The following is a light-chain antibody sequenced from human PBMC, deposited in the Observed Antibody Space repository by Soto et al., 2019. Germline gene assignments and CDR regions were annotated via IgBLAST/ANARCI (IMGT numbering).Light chain of an antibody. CDR1: QNINSW. CDR2: KAS. CDR3: QQYESFFPLT. V-gene: IGKV1-5*03. J-gene: IGKJ4*01. Sequence: DIQMTQSPSTLSASVGDRVTITCRASQNINSWLAWYQQKSGKAPKLLIYKASNLESGVPSRFSGSGSGTDFTLTISSLQPDDFATYHCQQYESFFPLTFGGGTKVEIK.